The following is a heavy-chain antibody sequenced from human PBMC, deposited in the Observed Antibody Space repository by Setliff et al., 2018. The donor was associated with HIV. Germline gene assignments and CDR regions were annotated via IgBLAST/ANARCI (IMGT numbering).Heavy chain of an antibody. CDR3: ARQGEVGAPFDY. V-gene: IGHV4-59*01. Sequence: SETLSLTCAVSAYSISSYYWSWIRQPPGKGLEWIGYIYYTGNTNYNPSLKSRVTISVDTSKNQFSLKLTSVTAADTAVYYCARQGEVGAPFDYWGQGTLVTVSS. CDR2: IYYTGNT. J-gene: IGHJ4*02. D-gene: IGHD1-26*01. CDR1: AYSISSYY.